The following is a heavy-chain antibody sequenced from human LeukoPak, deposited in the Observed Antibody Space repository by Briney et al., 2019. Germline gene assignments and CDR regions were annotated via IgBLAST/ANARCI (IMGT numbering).Heavy chain of an antibody. CDR1: GYSFTHYW. CDR2: IYPGDSDT. D-gene: IGHD3-22*01. V-gene: IGHV5-51*01. CDR3: ARQGGYYDSSGSFDY. Sequence: GESLKISCKGSGYSFTHYWIGWVRQMSGKGLEWMGIIYPGDSDTRYSPSFQGQVTISADKSISTAYLQWSSLKASDTAMYYCARQGGYYDSSGSFDYWGQGTLVTVSS. J-gene: IGHJ4*02.